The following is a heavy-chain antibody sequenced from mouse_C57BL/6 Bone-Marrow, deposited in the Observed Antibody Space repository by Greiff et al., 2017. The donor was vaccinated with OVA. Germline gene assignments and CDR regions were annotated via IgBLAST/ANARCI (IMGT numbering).Heavy chain of an antibody. J-gene: IGHJ2*01. CDR2: IDAENGDT. D-gene: IGHD1-1*01. Sequence: EVQLQQSGAELVRPGASVKLSCTASGFNIKDDYMHWVKQRPEQGLEWIGWIDAENGDTEFASMCQGEAPITADTSSNTAYLQLSSLTSVDTAVYYCTTLYFCFDYWGQGTTLTVSS. CDR3: TTLYFCFDY. CDR1: GFNIKDDY. V-gene: IGHV14-4*01.